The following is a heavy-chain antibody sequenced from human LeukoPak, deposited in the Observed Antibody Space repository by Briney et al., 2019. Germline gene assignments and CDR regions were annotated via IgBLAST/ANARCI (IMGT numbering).Heavy chain of an antibody. J-gene: IGHJ4*02. CDR2: TYYSGSVYYSGNT. D-gene: IGHD1-26*01. Sequence: SQTLSLTCTVSGVSISRNNYYWGWIRQPPGKGLEWIGSTYYSGSVYYSGNTYYNPSLKSRVTISVDTSKNQFSLKLNSVTAADTAMFYCARQGGWGGALSLFEYWGQGMLVTVSS. V-gene: IGHV4-39*01. CDR3: ARQGGWGGALSLFEY. CDR1: GVSISRNNYY.